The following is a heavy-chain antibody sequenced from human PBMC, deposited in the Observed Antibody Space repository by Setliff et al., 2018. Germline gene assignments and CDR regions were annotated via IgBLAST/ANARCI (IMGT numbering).Heavy chain of an antibody. V-gene: IGHV3-74*01. CDR2: IKDDGSIT. D-gene: IGHD2-21*01. CDR3: VRLYATSWYSSWFDP. J-gene: IGHJ5*02. Sequence: PGGSLRLSCAASGFIFDDYGTSWVRQAPGKGLVWVSRIKDDGSITSYADSVKGRFTISRDNAQNTLYLQMNSLRVEDTAVYYCVRLYATSWYSSWFDPWGQGTLVTVSS. CDR1: GFIFDDYG.